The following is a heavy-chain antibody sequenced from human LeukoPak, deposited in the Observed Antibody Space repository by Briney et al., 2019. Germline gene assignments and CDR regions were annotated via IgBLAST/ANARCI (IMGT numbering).Heavy chain of an antibody. V-gene: IGHV3-7*01. J-gene: IGHJ4*02. CDR1: GFIFSIYC. CDR3: ARDSITMVRGVADY. CDR2: IKQDGSEK. D-gene: IGHD3-10*01. Sequence: PGGSLRLFCAASGFIFSIYCMRWVRQARGEGRVCVANIKQDGSEKYYVDSVKSRFTISRDNAKNSLYMQMNSLRAEDTAVYYCARDSITMVRGVADYWGQGTLVTVSS.